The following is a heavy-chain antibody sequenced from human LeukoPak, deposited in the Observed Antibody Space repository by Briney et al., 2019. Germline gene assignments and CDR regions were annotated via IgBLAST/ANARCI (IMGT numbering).Heavy chain of an antibody. D-gene: IGHD3-3*01. Sequence: GGSLRLSCAASGFTFSNNWMSWVRQAPGKGLECVANIKKDGSEKYYINSVKGRFTISRDNAKNSVYLLMNSLRAEDTAVYYCARDGLRGRFLEWLNRSNWFDPWGQGTLVTVSS. J-gene: IGHJ5*02. CDR2: IKKDGSEK. V-gene: IGHV3-7*01. CDR1: GFTFSNNW. CDR3: ARDGLRGRFLEWLNRSNWFDP.